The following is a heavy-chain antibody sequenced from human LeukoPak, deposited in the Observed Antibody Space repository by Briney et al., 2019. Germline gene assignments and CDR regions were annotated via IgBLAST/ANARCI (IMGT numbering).Heavy chain of an antibody. V-gene: IGHV4-34*01. CDR3: ARAPSVRGVYGY. D-gene: IGHD3-10*01. Sequence: SETLSLTCAVYGGSFSGYYWSWIRQPPGKGLEWIGEINHSGSTNYNPSLKSRVTISVDTSKNQFSLKLSSVTAADTAVYYCARAPSVRGVYGYWGQGTLVTVSS. CDR1: GGSFSGYY. J-gene: IGHJ4*02. CDR2: INHSGST.